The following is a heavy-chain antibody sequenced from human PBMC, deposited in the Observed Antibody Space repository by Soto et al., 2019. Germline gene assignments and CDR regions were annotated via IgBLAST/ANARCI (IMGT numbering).Heavy chain of an antibody. D-gene: IGHD2-15*01. J-gene: IGHJ5*02. Sequence: QVHLQESGPGLVRPSQTLSLTCTVSGGSITSGGSFWSWIRQHPGKGPEWIAFIGSSGATSYNPSLASRVTISADTYKSQFSLNLRSVTAADTAVYYCARGGASSKWFAPWGQGTLVTVSS. CDR3: ARGGASSKWFAP. V-gene: IGHV4-31*03. CDR1: GGSITSGGSF. CDR2: IGSSGAT.